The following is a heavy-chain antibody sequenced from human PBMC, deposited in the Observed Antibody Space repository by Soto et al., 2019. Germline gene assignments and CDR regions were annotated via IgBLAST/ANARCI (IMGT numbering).Heavy chain of an antibody. D-gene: IGHD4-4*01. V-gene: IGHV3-23*01. CDR2: TGGSGGST. Sequence: GGSLRLSCATSGFTLSSYAMSWVSQAPGKGLEGVSGTGGSGGSTYYAGSVQGRFTISRDNSKNTLYLQRNRLRAEVMAVYYGAKDDYSNDDYYYHGMDVWGQGTTV. CDR1: GFTLSSYA. J-gene: IGHJ6*02. CDR3: AKDDYSNDDYYYHGMDV.